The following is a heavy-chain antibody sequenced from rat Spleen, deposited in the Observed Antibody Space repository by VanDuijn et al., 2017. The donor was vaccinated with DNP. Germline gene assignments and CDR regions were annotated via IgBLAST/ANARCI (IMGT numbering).Heavy chain of an antibody. CDR2: ISSSGPFT. V-gene: IGHV5-31*01. J-gene: IGHJ2*01. D-gene: IGHD1-9*01. CDR1: GFTFSNYW. Sequence: EVQLVESGGDLVQPGRSLKLSCVASGFTFSNYWMTWIRPVPGKGLEWVASISSSGPFTYYPDSVKGRFTNSRDNTKNTLYLQMNSLRSEDPATYYCARSTTGIRGYYYFDYWGQGVMVTVSS. CDR3: ARSTTGIRGYYYFDY.